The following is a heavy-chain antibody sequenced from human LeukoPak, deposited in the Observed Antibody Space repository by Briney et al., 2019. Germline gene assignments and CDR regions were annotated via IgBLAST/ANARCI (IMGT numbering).Heavy chain of an antibody. CDR2: INAGNGNT. D-gene: IGHD2-15*01. CDR3: ARELSVGYYYGMDV. Sequence: ASVKVSCKASGYTFTSYAMHWVRQAPGQRLEWMGWINAGNGNTKYSQKFQGRVTITRDTSASTAYMELSSLRPEDTAVYYCARELSVGYYYGMDVWGKGTTVTVSP. J-gene: IGHJ6*04. CDR1: GYTFTSYA. V-gene: IGHV1-3*01.